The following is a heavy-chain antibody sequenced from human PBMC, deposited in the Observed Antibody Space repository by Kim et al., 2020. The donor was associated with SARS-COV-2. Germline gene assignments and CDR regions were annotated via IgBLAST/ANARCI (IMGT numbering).Heavy chain of an antibody. CDR3: AREESSSWIQQIYSYGREWDAFDI. CDR1: GDSVSSNSAA. V-gene: IGHV6-1*01. Sequence: SQTLSLTCAISGDSVSSNSAAWNWIRQSPSRGLEWLGRTYYRSKWYNDYAVSVKSRITINPDTSKNQFSLQLNSVTPEDTAVYYCAREESSSWIQQIYSYGREWDAFDIWGQVTMFTVSS. CDR2: TYYRSKWYN. J-gene: IGHJ3*02. D-gene: IGHD5-18*01.